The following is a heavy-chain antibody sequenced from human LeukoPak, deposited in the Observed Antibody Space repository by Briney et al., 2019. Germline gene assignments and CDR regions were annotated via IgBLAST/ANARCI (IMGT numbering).Heavy chain of an antibody. CDR2: IIPIFGTA. D-gene: IGHD6-13*01. V-gene: IGHV1-69*01. J-gene: IGHJ6*02. CDR3: ARDGGVAAAGFPPHYYYYGMDV. CDR1: GGTFSSYA. Sequence: SVKVSRKASGGTFSSYAISWVRQAPGQGLEWMGGIIPIFGTANYAQKFQGRVTITADESTSTAYMELSSLRSEDTAVYYCARDGGVAAAGFPPHYYYYGMDVWGQGTTVTVSS.